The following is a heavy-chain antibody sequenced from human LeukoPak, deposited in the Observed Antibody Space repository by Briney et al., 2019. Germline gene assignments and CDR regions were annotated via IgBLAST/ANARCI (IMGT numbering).Heavy chain of an antibody. D-gene: IGHD6-19*01. CDR2: INPNSGGT. CDR1: GYTFTGYY. J-gene: IGHJ4*02. V-gene: IGHV1-2*02. CDR3: ARDQSVAEAKPLAEIDY. Sequence: ASVKVFCKASGYTFTGYYMHWVRQAPGQGLEWMGWINPNSGGTNYAQKFQGRVTMTRDTSISTAYMELSRLRSDDTAVYYCARDQSVAEAKPLAEIDYWGQGTLVTVSS.